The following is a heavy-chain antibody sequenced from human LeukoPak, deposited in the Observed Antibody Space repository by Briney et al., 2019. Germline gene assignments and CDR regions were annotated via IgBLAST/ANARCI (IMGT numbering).Heavy chain of an antibody. V-gene: IGHV3-21*01. D-gene: IGHD3-22*01. CDR3: ARDRRSGYHDSSGYSPLDY. Sequence: PGGSLRLSCAASGFTFSSYSMNWVRQAPGKGLEWVSSISSSSSYIYYADSVKGRFTISRDNAKNSLYLQMNSLRAEDTAVYYCARDRRSGYHDSSGYSPLDYWGQGTLVTVSS. CDR2: ISSSSSYI. CDR1: GFTFSSYS. J-gene: IGHJ4*02.